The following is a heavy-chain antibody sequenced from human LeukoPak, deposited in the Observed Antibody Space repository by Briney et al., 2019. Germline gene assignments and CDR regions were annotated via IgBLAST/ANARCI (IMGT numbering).Heavy chain of an antibody. D-gene: IGHD2-15*01. V-gene: IGHV3-7*01. Sequence: GGSLRLSCAASGFPFNSYWMSWVRQAPEKGLEWLANIRQDGSDKQYVDSVKGRFTISRDNAKNSLYLQMNSLSAEDTAVYYCARHSRGSSIDDWGQGTLVTVSS. CDR3: ARHSRGSSIDD. CDR1: GFPFNSYW. J-gene: IGHJ4*02. CDR2: IRQDGSDK.